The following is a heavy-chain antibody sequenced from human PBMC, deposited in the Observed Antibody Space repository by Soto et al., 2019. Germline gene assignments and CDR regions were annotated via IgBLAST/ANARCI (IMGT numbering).Heavy chain of an antibody. Sequence: SVKVCCKASGGTFSSYTISWVRQAPGQGLEWMGRIIPILGIANYAQKFQGRVTITADKSTSTAYMELSSLRSEDTAVYYCARGKSGPNCSSTSCPNWFDPWGQGTLVTVST. CDR2: IIPILGIA. CDR3: ARGKSGPNCSSTSCPNWFDP. J-gene: IGHJ5*02. D-gene: IGHD2-2*01. V-gene: IGHV1-69*02. CDR1: GGTFSSYT.